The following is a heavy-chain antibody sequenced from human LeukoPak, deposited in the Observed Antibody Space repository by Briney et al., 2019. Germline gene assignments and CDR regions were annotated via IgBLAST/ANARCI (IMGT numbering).Heavy chain of an antibody. J-gene: IGHJ3*02. CDR1: GFIFSTSA. CDR3: AAAALTRNSSDYFDAFDI. V-gene: IGHV1-58*01. CDR2: IVVGSGDT. D-gene: IGHD3-22*01. Sequence: GASVKVSCKTTGFIFSTSALQWVRQARGHRLEWVGWIVVGSGDTNCAQKFQDRVTITRDMSTRTVYMEVRSLKYEDTAVYYCAAAALTRNSSDYFDAFDIWGQGTMVTVAS.